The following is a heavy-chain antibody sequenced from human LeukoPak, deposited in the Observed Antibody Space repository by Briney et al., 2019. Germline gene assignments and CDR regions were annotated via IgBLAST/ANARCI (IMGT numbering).Heavy chain of an antibody. CDR3: ARDGYGDALHLDY. V-gene: IGHV3-30-3*01. J-gene: IGHJ4*02. D-gene: IGHD4-17*01. CDR1: GFTFSSYW. CDR2: ISYDGSNK. Sequence: GGSLRLSCAASGFTFSSYWMSWVRQAPGKGLEWVAVISYDGSNKYYADSVKGRFTISRDNSKNTLYLQMNSLRAEDTAVYYCARDGYGDALHLDYWGQGTLVTVSS.